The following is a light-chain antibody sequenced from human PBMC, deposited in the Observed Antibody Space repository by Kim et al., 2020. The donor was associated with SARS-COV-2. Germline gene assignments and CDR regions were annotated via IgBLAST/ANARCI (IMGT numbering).Light chain of an antibody. Sequence: GQKVTISCSGSSSNIGTNYVSWYQQLPGTVPKVLIYDNNKRPSGIPDRFSGSTSGTSGTLDITGLQTGDEADYYCGTWDSSLSVWLFGGGTKVTVL. CDR2: DNN. CDR1: SSNIGTNY. V-gene: IGLV1-51*01. J-gene: IGLJ3*02. CDR3: GTWDSSLSVWL.